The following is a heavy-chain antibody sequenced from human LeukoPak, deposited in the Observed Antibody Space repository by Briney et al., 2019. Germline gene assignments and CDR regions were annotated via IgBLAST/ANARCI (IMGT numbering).Heavy chain of an antibody. CDR3: AKDGLGEQQLAHFDY. D-gene: IGHD6-13*01. CDR2: ISGSGGST. V-gene: IGHV3-23*01. CDR1: GFTFSSYA. Sequence: GGSLRLSCAASGFTFSSYAMSWVRQAPGKGLEWVSAISGSGGSTYYADSVKGRFTISRDNSKYTLYLQMNSLRAEDTAVYYCAKDGLGEQQLAHFDYWGQGTLVTVSS. J-gene: IGHJ4*02.